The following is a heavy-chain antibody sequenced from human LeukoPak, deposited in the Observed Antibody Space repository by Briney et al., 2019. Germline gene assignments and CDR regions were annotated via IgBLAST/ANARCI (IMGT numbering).Heavy chain of an antibody. J-gene: IGHJ5*02. V-gene: IGHV3-13*04. CDR3: ARGRLVRGVMGGNWFDP. Sequence: GGSLRLSCAASGFTFSNYDMHWVRQATGKGLEWVSGFGVSGATYYSDSVKGRFTISRDDSMNSLYLQMNNLRAGDTALYYCARGRLVRGVMGGNWFDPWGQGTLVTVSS. CDR2: FGVSGAT. D-gene: IGHD3-10*01. CDR1: GFTFSNYD.